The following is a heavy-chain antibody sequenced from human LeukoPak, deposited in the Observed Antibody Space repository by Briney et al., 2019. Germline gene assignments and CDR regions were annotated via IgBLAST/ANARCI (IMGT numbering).Heavy chain of an antibody. V-gene: IGHV3-73*01. CDR1: GFTFSGSA. D-gene: IGHD3-16*01. CDR2: IRSKVNSYAT. Sequence: PGGSLRLSCAASGFTFSGSAMHWVRQAPGKGLEWVGRIRSKVNSYATAYAASVKGRFTISRDDSKNTAYLQMNSLKTEDTAMYYCTRRPGGPGGPYWYFDLWGRGTLVTVSS. J-gene: IGHJ2*01. CDR3: TRRPGGPGGPYWYFDL.